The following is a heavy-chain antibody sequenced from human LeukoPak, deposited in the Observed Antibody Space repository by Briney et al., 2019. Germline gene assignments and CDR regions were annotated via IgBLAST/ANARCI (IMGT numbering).Heavy chain of an antibody. CDR2: ISWNSGSI. J-gene: IGHJ4*02. CDR1: GFTFDDYA. V-gene: IGHV3-9*01. CDR3: AKGVGSSRYFSIDY. D-gene: IGHD6-13*01. Sequence: PGGSLRVSCAASGFTFDDYAMHWVRQAPGKGLEWVSGISWNSGSIGYADSVKGRFTISRDNAKNSLYLQMNSLRAEDTALYYCAKGVGSSRYFSIDYWGQGTLVTVSS.